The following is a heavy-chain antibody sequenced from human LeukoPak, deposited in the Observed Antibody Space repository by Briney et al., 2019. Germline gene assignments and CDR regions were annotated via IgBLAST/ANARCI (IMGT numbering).Heavy chain of an antibody. CDR3: AKDRGLYGDSLGDY. CDR2: ISPGGEIP. V-gene: IGHV3-23*01. D-gene: IGHD4-17*01. Sequence: PGGSLRLSCAASGFTFSIHGMNWVRQAPGKGLEWVSGISPGGEIPYYADSVKGRFTISRDNSKNTLYLQMNSLRAEDTAVYYCAKDRGLYGDSLGDYWGQGTLVTVSS. CDR1: GFTFSIHG. J-gene: IGHJ4*02.